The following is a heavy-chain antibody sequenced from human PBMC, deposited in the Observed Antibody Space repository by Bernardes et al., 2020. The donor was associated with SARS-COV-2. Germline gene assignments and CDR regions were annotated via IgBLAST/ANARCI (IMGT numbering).Heavy chain of an antibody. CDR3: ARDGDYYDSSGYDVFFDY. CDR1: GFTVSSNY. J-gene: IGHJ4*02. Sequence: SLRLSCAASGFTVSSNYMSWVRQAPGKGLEWVSVIYSGGSTYYADSVKGRFTISRDNSKNTLYLQMNSLRAEDTAVYYCARDGDYYDSSGYDVFFDYWGQGTLVTVSS. V-gene: IGHV3-66*01. D-gene: IGHD3-22*01. CDR2: IYSGGST.